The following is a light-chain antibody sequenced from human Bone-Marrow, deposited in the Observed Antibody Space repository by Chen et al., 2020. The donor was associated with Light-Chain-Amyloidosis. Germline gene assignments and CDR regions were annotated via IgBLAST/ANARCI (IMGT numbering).Light chain of an antibody. V-gene: IGKV3-11*01. CDR3: QQRGNWPLT. CDR1: QSVGTY. Sequence: EIVLTQSPATLVLSPGERATLSCRASQSVGTYLAWYQQKPGQAPRLLIYDASNRATGIAARFSSSGSGTDFTLGISSLGPEDFAVYYCQQRGNWPLTFGGGTKVEI. CDR2: DAS. J-gene: IGKJ4*01.